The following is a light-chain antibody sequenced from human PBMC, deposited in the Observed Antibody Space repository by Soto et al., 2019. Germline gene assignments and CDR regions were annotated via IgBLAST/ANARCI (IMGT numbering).Light chain of an antibody. V-gene: IGKV1-39*01. CDR2: VAS. Sequence: DIQMTQSPSSLSASVGDRVNVTCRASQSISSYLNWYQQNSGKAPKLLIYVASTLRTGVPSRFSGRGSGTDFTLTISPLQPEDFATYYCQQSFRTPFTFGQGTKLEIK. J-gene: IGKJ2*01. CDR3: QQSFRTPFT. CDR1: QSISSY.